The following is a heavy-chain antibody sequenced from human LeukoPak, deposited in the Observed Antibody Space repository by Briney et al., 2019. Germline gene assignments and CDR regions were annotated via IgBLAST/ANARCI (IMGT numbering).Heavy chain of an antibody. CDR2: INAGNGNT. CDR3: ASSGSGWYVAVDY. D-gene: IGHD6-19*01. CDR1: GYTFTTYA. V-gene: IGHV1-3*01. J-gene: IGHJ4*02. Sequence: ASVKVSCKASGYTFTTYAMHWVRQAPGQRLEWMGWINAGNGNTKYSQKFQDRVTITRDTSASTAYMELSSLRSEDTAVYYCASSGSGWYVAVDYWGQGTLVTVSS.